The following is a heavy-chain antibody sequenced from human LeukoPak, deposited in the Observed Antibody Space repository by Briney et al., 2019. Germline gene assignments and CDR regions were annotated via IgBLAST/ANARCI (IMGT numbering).Heavy chain of an antibody. J-gene: IGHJ6*03. CDR3: RAGYYYYYMDV. CDR1: GFTFNNYW. CDR2: TNTHGTSA. Sequence: GGSLRLSCAASGFTFNNYWMHWVRQAPGKGLVWVARTNTHGTSANYADSVKGRFIISRDNANNTLYLQMNGLRDEDTGVYYVRAGYYYYYMDVWGKGTTVTVSS. V-gene: IGHV3-74*01.